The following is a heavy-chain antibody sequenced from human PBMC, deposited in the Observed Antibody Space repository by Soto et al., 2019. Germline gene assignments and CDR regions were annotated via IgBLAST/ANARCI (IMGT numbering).Heavy chain of an antibody. V-gene: IGHV3-23*04. J-gene: IGHJ4*02. CDR3: ARDQSSSGWENFDY. CDR1: GFTFSSYS. CDR2: ISGGGGST. Sequence: EVQLVESGGGLVKPGGSLRLSCAAAGFTFSSYSMNWARQAPGKGLEWVSGISGGGGSTYYADSVKGRFTISRDNSKNTLFLQVHSLRAEDTAIYYCARDQSSSGWENFDYWGQGTLVTVSS. D-gene: IGHD6-19*01.